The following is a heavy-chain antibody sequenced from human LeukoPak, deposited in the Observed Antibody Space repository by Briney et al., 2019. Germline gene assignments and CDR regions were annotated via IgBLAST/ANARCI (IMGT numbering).Heavy chain of an antibody. CDR3: ARGLRGYSEASDY. J-gene: IGHJ4*02. CDR2: ISRSGGTI. CDR1: GFTFRSYA. D-gene: IGHD5-18*01. V-gene: IGHV3-48*03. Sequence: GGSLRLSCGASGFTFRSYAMNWVRQAPGKGLEWVSYISRSGGTIYYADSVKGRFTISRDDAKNSLYLQMNSLRAEDTAVYYCARGLRGYSEASDYWGQGTLVTVSS.